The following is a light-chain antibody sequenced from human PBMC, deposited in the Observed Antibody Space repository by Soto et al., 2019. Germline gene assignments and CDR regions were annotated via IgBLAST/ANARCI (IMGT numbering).Light chain of an antibody. CDR3: SSYAGVKNFVV. J-gene: IGLJ2*01. CDR2: EVS. CDR1: NSDIGTYIY. V-gene: IGLV2-8*01. Sequence: QSALTQPPSASGSPGQSVTISCTGTNSDIGTYIYVSWYQQHPGKGPRLIIYEVSKRPSGIPDRFSGSKSGNTASLTVSGLQTDDEADYYCSSYAGVKNFVVFGGGTQLTVL.